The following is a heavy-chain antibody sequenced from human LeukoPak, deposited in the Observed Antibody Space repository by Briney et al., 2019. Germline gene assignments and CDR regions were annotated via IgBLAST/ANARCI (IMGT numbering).Heavy chain of an antibody. CDR1: GFTFSGSA. D-gene: IGHD5-12*01. Sequence: GGSLRLSCAASGFTFSGSAMHWVRQASGKGLEWVGRIRSKTNSYVTSYAASVKGRFALSRDDSKNTAYLQMNSLKTEDTAVYYCTSLFSGYDLKNWFDPWGQGTLVTVSS. CDR2: IRSKTNSYVT. J-gene: IGHJ5*02. CDR3: TSLFSGYDLKNWFDP. V-gene: IGHV3-73*01.